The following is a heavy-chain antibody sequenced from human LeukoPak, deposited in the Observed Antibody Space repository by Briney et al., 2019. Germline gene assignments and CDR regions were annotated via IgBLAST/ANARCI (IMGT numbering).Heavy chain of an antibody. J-gene: IGHJ4*02. V-gene: IGHV4-4*07. CDR1: GGSISSYY. CDR2: IYTSGST. D-gene: IGHD3-3*01. Sequence: SETLSLTCTVSGGSISSYYWSWIRQPAGKGLEWIGRIYTSGSTNYNPSLKSRVTMSVDTSKNQFSLKLSSVTAADTAVYYCARAHEYYDCWSGYSYYLDYWGQGTLVTVSS. CDR3: ARAHEYYDCWSGYSYYLDY.